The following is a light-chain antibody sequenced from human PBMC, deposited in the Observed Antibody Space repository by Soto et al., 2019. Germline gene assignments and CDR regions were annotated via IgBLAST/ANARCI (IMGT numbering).Light chain of an antibody. CDR1: NSNIGSNT. J-gene: IGLJ2*01. CDR2: RND. CDR3: SSWDDSLNVF. Sequence: QSVLTLPPSTSGTPGQRVTISCSGSNSNIGSNTVNWYQQLPGTAPKVVIYRNDQRPSGVPDRFSGSKSGTSATLAISGLQSEDEADYYCSSWDDSLNVFFGGGTKVTVL. V-gene: IGLV1-44*01.